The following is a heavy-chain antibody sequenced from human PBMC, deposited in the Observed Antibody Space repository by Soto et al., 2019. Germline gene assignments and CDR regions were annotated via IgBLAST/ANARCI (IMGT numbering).Heavy chain of an antibody. CDR1: GGTFSTYA. Sequence: QVQLVQSGAEVKKPESSVKVSCKAPGGTFSTYAISWVRQAPGQGLEWMGGIIPMFGTANYAQRFQDRVTITADESTKTVYMELSSLRSEDTAVYFCPSGIQLWLRRINNGYSGWGQGTLVTVSS. CDR2: IIPMFGTA. V-gene: IGHV1-69*12. D-gene: IGHD5-18*01. CDR3: PSGIQLWLRRINNGYSG. J-gene: IGHJ4*02.